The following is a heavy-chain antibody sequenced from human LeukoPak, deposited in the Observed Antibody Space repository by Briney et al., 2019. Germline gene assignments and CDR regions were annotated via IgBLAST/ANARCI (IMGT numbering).Heavy chain of an antibody. CDR2: IRSKANSYAT. Sequence: GGSLRLSCAASGFTFSGSAMHWVHQASGKGLEWVGRIRSKANSYATAYAASVKGRFTISRDDSKNTAYLQMNSLKTEDTAVYYCTRQKITMVRGVTPSPFDPWAREPWSPSPQ. CDR3: TRQKITMVRGVTPSPFDP. V-gene: IGHV3-73*01. CDR1: GFTFSGSA. D-gene: IGHD3-10*01. J-gene: IGHJ5*02.